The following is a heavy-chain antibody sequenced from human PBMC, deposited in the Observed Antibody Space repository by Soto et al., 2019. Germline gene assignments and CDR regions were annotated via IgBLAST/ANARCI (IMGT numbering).Heavy chain of an antibody. CDR3: ARDRTLYSSSSGAFDI. V-gene: IGHV3-30*04. J-gene: IGHJ3*02. D-gene: IGHD6-6*01. CDR1: GFTFSSYA. CDR2: ISYDGSNE. Sequence: GGSLRLSCAASGFTFSSYAMHWVRQAPGKGLEWVAVISYDGSNEYYADSVKGRFTISRDNSKNTLYLQMNSLRAEDTAVYYCARDRTLYSSSSGAFDIWGQGTMVTVSS.